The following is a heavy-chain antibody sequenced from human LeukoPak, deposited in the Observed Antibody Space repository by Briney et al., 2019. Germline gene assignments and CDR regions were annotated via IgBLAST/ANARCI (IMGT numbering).Heavy chain of an antibody. Sequence: ASVKVSCEASGYTFTSYYMHWVRQAPGQGLEWMGIINPSGGRTSYAQKFQGRVTMTRDTSTSTVYMELSSLRSEDTAVYYCARGYCSSTSCYVLDYWGQGTLVTVSS. V-gene: IGHV1-46*01. CDR2: INPSGGRT. CDR1: GYTFTSYY. J-gene: IGHJ4*02. D-gene: IGHD2-2*01. CDR3: ARGYCSSTSCYVLDY.